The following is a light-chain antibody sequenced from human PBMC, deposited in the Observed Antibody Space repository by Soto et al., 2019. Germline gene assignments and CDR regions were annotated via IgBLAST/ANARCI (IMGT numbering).Light chain of an antibody. CDR2: ATS. CDR3: QQYANSPTT. V-gene: IGKV3-20*01. Sequence: EVVMTQTPGTLSLSPWERATLSCRASQSVSSSYFAWYQQKHGQAPRLLLYATSTRATDIPDRFSGSASGTDFTLTISRLEPEDFAVYYCQQYANSPTTFGQGTKVEIK. J-gene: IGKJ1*01. CDR1: QSVSSSY.